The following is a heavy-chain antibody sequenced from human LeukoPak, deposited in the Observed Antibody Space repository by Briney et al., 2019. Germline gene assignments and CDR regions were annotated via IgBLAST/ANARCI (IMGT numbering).Heavy chain of an antibody. CDR1: GGSPSGYR. CDR2: IDHSGST. CDR3: ARVFGYYYYLDV. V-gene: IGHV4-34*01. D-gene: IGHD3-10*01. Sequence: SETLSLTCDVYGGSPSGYRWTWIRQSPGKGLEWIGEIDHSGSTTYTSSLEGRVTIAADNSKNQFSLHLTSVTAADTAVYYCARVFGYYYYLDVWGKGTTVIVSS. J-gene: IGHJ6*03.